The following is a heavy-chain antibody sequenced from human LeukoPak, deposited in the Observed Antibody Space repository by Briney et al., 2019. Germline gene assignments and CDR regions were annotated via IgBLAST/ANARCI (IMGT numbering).Heavy chain of an antibody. CDR3: AKIQDDAFDI. Sequence: GGSLRLSCAASGFTFSSYGMHWVRQAPGKGLEWVAFIRYDGSNKNYADSVKGRFTISRDNSKNTLYLQMNSLRAEDTAVYYCAKIQDDAFDIWGQGTMVTVSS. J-gene: IGHJ3*02. CDR1: GFTFSSYG. V-gene: IGHV3-30*02. CDR2: IRYDGSNK.